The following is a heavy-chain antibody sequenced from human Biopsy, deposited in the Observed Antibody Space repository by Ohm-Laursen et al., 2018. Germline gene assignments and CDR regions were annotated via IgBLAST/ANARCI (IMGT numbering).Heavy chain of an antibody. D-gene: IGHD2/OR15-2a*01. CDR1: GGSISSDC. J-gene: IGHJ6*02. CDR3: TRATNSTGWPYYYFYGMDI. Sequence: TLSLTCAVSGGSISSDCWCWIRQTPGQGLEWIGYVYYSGTTTYNPSLRSRVTISVDTSMNQISLRLQPVTAADTAIYYCTRATNSTGWPYYYFYGMDIWGQGTTVTVSS. V-gene: IGHV4-59*01. CDR2: VYYSGTT.